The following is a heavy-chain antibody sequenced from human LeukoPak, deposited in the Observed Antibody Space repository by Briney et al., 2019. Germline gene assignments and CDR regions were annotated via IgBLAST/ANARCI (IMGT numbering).Heavy chain of an antibody. D-gene: IGHD2-2*01. CDR3: ARSGIGTVPGSYFDY. Sequence: ASVKVSCKAPGYSFTDYAIHWGRQAPGQRLEWMGWLSAGSGYTKYSEKFQGSLTITRDTSASTAYMELSSLTSEDTAVYYCARSGIGTVPGSYFDYWGQGTLVTVSS. CDR2: LSAGSGYT. V-gene: IGHV1-3*01. CDR1: GYSFTDYA. J-gene: IGHJ4*02.